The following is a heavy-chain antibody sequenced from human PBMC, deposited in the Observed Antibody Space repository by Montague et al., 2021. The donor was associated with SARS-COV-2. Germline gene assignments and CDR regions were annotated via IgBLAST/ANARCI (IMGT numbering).Heavy chain of an antibody. CDR3: ARDSAPSITIFGVVIRQQNPRYYYYGMDV. J-gene: IGHJ6*02. V-gene: IGHV4-39*07. CDR1: GGSISSSSYY. CDR2: IYYSGST. D-gene: IGHD3-3*01. Sequence: SETLSLTCTVSGGSISSSSYYWGWICQPPGKGLEWIGSIYYSGSTYYNPSLKSRVTISVDTSKNQFSLKLSSVTAADTAVYYCARDSAPSITIFGVVIRQQNPRYYYYGMDVWGQGTTVTVSS.